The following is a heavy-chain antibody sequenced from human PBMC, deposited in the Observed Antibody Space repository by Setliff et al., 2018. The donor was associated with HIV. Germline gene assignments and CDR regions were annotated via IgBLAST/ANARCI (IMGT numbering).Heavy chain of an antibody. V-gene: IGHV1-69*13. D-gene: IGHD6-6*01. CDR2: IIPIFGTA. CDR1: GGGVSNHV. Sequence: SVKVSCKASGGGVSNHVISWVRQAPGRGLEWMGGIIPIFGTADYAQKFKGRVTITEDESTRAASLELSSLRSEDTAVYYCASASSSAYYYYYYMDVWGKGTTVTVSS. J-gene: IGHJ6*03. CDR3: ASASSSAYYYYYYMDV.